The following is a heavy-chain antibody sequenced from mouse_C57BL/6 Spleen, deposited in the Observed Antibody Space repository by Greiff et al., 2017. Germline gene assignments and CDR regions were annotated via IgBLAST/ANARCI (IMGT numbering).Heavy chain of an antibody. D-gene: IGHD1-1*01. CDR2: IGPGSGST. CDR1: GYTFTDYY. CDR3: ARSLITTVTGFAY. V-gene: IGHV1-77*01. J-gene: IGHJ3*01. Sequence: QVQLQQSGAELVKPGASVKISCKASGYTFTDYYITWVKQRPGQGLEWIGKIGPGSGSTYYNEKFKGKATLTADKSSITAYMQLSSLTSEDSAVYFWARSLITTVTGFAYWRQGTLVTVSA.